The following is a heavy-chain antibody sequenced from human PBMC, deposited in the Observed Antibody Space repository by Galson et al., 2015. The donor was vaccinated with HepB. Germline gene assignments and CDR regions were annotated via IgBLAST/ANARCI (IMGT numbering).Heavy chain of an antibody. D-gene: IGHD5-24*01. CDR2: ISVYNGDT. Sequence: SVKVSRKASGYTFDSYDITWVRQAPGQGLEWMGWISVYNGDTKYARRFQDRVTLTTDKTTSTAYMELRSLRSDDTGVYFCARDFQMSSISLDFWGQGTLVTVSS. CDR3: ARDFQMSSISLDF. CDR1: GYTFDSYD. V-gene: IGHV1-18*04. J-gene: IGHJ4*02.